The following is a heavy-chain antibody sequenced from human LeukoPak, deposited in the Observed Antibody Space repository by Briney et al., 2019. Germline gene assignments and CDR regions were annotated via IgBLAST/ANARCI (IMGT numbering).Heavy chain of an antibody. CDR1: GYTFTGYY. D-gene: IGHD3-9*01. CDR2: INPNSGGT. Sequence: ASVKVSCKASGYTFTGYYMHWVRQAPGQGLEWMGWINPNSGGTNYAQKFQGRVTMTRDTSISTAYRELSRLRSDDTAVYYCARGRVANLRYFDWLLLGYWGQGTLVTVSS. CDR3: ARGRVANLRYFDWLLLGY. V-gene: IGHV1-2*02. J-gene: IGHJ4*02.